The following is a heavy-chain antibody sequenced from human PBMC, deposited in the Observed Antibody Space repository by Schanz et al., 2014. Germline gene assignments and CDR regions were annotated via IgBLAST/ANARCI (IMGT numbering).Heavy chain of an antibody. CDR3: AKIWKAHHLTGRPGWSDGMDV. D-gene: IGHD3-3*01. J-gene: IGHJ6*02. Sequence: EVQLVESGGGLVQPGGSLRLSCAASGFTFSVYWMHWVRQPPGKGLVSVSTIASGGSHTFYADSVTGRFTISGDNSKNTLFLQMNSLRVEDTAIYYCAKIWKAHHLTGRPGWSDGMDVWGQGTTV. V-gene: IGHV3-23*04. CDR1: GFTFSVYW. CDR2: IASGGSHT.